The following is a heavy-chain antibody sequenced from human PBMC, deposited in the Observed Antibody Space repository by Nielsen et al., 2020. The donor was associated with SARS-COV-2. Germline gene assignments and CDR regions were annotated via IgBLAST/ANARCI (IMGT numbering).Heavy chain of an antibody. J-gene: IGHJ2*01. Sequence: GESLKISCAASGFTFDDYGMRWVRQAPGKGLEWGSGINWNGGSTGYADSVKGRFTISRDNAKNSLYLQMNSLRAEDTALYHCASCCSSWHGYFDLWGRGTLVTVSS. V-gene: IGHV3-20*01. CDR1: GFTFDDYG. CDR3: ASCCSSWHGYFDL. D-gene: IGHD6-13*01. CDR2: INWNGGST.